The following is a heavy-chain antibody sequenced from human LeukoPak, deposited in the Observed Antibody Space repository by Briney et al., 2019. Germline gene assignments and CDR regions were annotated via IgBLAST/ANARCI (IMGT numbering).Heavy chain of an antibody. J-gene: IGHJ3*02. D-gene: IGHD2-8*01. Sequence: ASVKVSCKASGYTFTSYGISWVRQAPGQGLEWMGWISAYNGNTNYAQKLQGRVTMTTDTSTSTAYMELRSLRSDGTAVYYCARDPGAIVLMVYAISAFDIWGQGTMVTVSS. CDR2: ISAYNGNT. V-gene: IGHV1-18*01. CDR1: GYTFTSYG. CDR3: ARDPGAIVLMVYAISAFDI.